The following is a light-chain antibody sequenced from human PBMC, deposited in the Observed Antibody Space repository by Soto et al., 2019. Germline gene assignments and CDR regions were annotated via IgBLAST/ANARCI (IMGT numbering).Light chain of an antibody. V-gene: IGKV3-20*01. CDR2: GAS. CDR3: QHYGTSTRT. Sequence: EVVLTQSPGTLSLSPGDTATLSCRATQSLSSGYLAWYQQKPGQAPRLLIYGASSRATGIPDRFSAIGSGADFTLTITGLEPEDFAVYYCQHYGTSTRTFGQGTKVEFK. CDR1: QSLSSGY. J-gene: IGKJ1*01.